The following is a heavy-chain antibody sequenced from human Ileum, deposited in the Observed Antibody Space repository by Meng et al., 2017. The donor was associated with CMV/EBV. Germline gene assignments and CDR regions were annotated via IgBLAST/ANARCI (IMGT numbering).Heavy chain of an antibody. J-gene: IGHJ4*02. CDR1: GDSMRRYY. CDR3: ARDGYFDSGTYPFNH. D-gene: IGHD3-10*01. V-gene: IGHV4-59*01. Sequence: QLQLQETGPRLVGPSETLSPPCTVSGDSMRRYYWSWIRQSPGKALEWIGYIYYSGNAVYNPSFKSRVTISVDTSKSQFYLKVNSVTAADTAVYYCARDGYFDSGTYPFNHWGQGTLVTVSS. CDR2: IYYSGNA.